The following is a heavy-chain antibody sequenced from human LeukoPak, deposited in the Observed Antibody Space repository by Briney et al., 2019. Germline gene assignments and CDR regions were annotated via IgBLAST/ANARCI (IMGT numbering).Heavy chain of an antibody. CDR2: INPNGGGT. CDR3: ARRAGTTGAIDY. CDR1: GYTFISYY. J-gene: IGHJ4*02. D-gene: IGHD1-7*01. Sequence: ASVSVSCKASGYTFISYYIHWVRQARGQGPEWMGLINPNGGGTIYAQKFQGRFGMTSGTSTATFYMDLSSLTSDDTAIYYCARRAGTTGAIDYWGQGTLVTVSS. V-gene: IGHV1-46*01.